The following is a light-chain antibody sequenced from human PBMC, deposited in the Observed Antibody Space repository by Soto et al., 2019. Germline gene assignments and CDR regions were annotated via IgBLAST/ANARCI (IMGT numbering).Light chain of an antibody. CDR1: QSVSSSY. CDR3: QQYGSSYT. J-gene: IGKJ2*01. V-gene: IGKV3-20*01. CDR2: GAS. Sequence: EIVLTQSPGTLSLSPGERATLSCRASQSVSSSYLAWYQQKPGQAPRLLIYGASSRATSIPDRFSGSGSGTDFTLTSSRLEPEDLAVYYSQQYGSSYTFGQGTKLEIK.